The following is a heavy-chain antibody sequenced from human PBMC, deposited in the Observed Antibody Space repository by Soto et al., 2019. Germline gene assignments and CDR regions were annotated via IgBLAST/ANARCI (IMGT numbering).Heavy chain of an antibody. V-gene: IGHV5-51*01. D-gene: IGHD3-22*01. CDR1: GYRFTSYW. J-gene: IGHJ5*02. Sequence: EAQLVQSRAEVKKAGESLKISCRTSGYRFTSYWIAWVRQMPGKGLEWMGIIFPSDSDTRYSPSFQGQVTISADRSTSTVFLQWASLKASDTAVYFCAIKDKSGYFNWFDPWGQGTLVTVSS. CDR3: AIKDKSGYFNWFDP. CDR2: IFPSDSDT.